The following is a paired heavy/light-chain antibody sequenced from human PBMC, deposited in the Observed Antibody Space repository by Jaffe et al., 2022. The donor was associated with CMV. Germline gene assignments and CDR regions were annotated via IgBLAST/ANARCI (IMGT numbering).Heavy chain of an antibody. CDR3: ARSLGKEGRLYSSSRFSWYFDL. V-gene: IGHV4-39*01. D-gene: IGHD6-6*01. Sequence: QLQLQESGPGLVKPSETLSLTCTVSGGSISSSSYYWGWIRQPPGKGLEWIGSIYYSGSTYYNPSLKSRVTISVDTSKNQFSLKLSSVTAADTAVYYCARSLGKEGRLYSSSRFSWYFDLWGRGTLVTVSS. J-gene: IGHJ2*01. CDR1: GGSISSSSYY. CDR2: IYYSGST.
Light chain of an antibody. J-gene: IGKJ5*01. CDR1: QSVSSSY. CDR2: GAS. CDR3: QQYGSPPIT. V-gene: IGKV3-20*01. Sequence: EIVLTQSPGTLSLSPGERATLSCRASQSVSSSYLAWYQQKPGQAPRLLIYGASSRATGIPDRFSGSGSGTDFTLTISRLEPEDFAVYYCQQYGSPPITFGQGTRLEIK.